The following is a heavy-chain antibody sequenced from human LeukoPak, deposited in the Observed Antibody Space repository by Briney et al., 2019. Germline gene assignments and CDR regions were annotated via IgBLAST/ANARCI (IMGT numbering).Heavy chain of an antibody. D-gene: IGHD5-12*01. V-gene: IGHV1-2*04. Sequence: ASVKVSCKASGYAFTGYYMHWVRQAPGQGLELMRWINPNSGGTNYAQKFQGWVTMTRDTSISTAYMELSRLRSDDTAVYYCARGLGGGYSGYEDYWGQGTLVTVSS. J-gene: IGHJ4*02. CDR1: GYAFTGYY. CDR3: ARGLGGGYSGYEDY. CDR2: INPNSGGT.